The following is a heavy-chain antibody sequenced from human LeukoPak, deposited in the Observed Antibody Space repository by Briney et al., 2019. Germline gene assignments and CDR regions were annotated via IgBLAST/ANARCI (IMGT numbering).Heavy chain of an antibody. V-gene: IGHV4-59*08. J-gene: IGHJ4*02. CDR2: IYYSGST. D-gene: IGHD5-24*01. CDR3: ARHDRRDGYDY. Sequence: PSETLSLTCTVSGGSISSYYWSWIRQPPGKGLEWIGYIYYSGSTNYNPSLKSRVTISVNTSKNQFSLKLSSVTAADTAVYYCARHDRRDGYDYWGQGTLVTVSS. CDR1: GGSISSYY.